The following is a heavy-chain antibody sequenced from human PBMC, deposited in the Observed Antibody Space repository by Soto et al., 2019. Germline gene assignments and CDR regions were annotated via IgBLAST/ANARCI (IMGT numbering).Heavy chain of an antibody. V-gene: IGHV1-2*04. CDR1: GYTFTGYY. Sequence: ASVKVSCKASGYTFTGYYMHWVRQAPGQGLEWMGWINPNSGGTNYAQKFQGWVTMTRDTSISTAYMELSRLRSDDTAVYYCARDLRYSSSWYWGGMDVWGQGTTVTVSS. CDR3: ARDLRYSSSWYWGGMDV. CDR2: INPNSGGT. J-gene: IGHJ6*02. D-gene: IGHD6-13*01.